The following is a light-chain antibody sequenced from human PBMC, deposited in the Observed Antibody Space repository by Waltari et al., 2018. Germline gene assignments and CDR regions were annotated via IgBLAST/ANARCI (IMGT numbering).Light chain of an antibody. V-gene: IGLV2-23*01. J-gene: IGLJ1*01. CDR1: STDLASYNL. CDR3: CSYTGSSTSYG. CDR2: EAT. Sequence: QSALSQPASVSGSPGQSLTITCTGASTDLASYNLVAWYQHHPNRAPKLIIYEATKRPSWISDRFSGAKSGATASLRISGLQADDEADYYCCSYTGSSTSYGCGGGTKVTVL.